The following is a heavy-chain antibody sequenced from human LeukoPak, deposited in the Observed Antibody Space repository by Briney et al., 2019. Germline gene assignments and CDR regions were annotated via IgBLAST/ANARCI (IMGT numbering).Heavy chain of an antibody. Sequence: SETLSLTCTVSGGSISSYYWSWIRQPPGKGLEWIGYIYYSGSTNYNPSLKSRVTISVDTSKNQFSLKLSSVTAADTAVYYCARVHGYSYGVFDYWGQGTPVTVSS. CDR2: IYYSGST. V-gene: IGHV4-59*01. D-gene: IGHD5-18*01. J-gene: IGHJ4*02. CDR3: ARVHGYSYGVFDY. CDR1: GGSISSYY.